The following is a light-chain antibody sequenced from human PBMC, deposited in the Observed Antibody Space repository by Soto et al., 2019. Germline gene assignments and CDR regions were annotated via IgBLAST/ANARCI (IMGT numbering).Light chain of an antibody. Sequence: QSVLTQPPSASGSPGQSVTISCTGTSSDVGGYNFVSWYQQHPGKAPKLMIYEVTKRPSGVPDRFSGSKSGNTASLTVSGLQAEDEADYYCSSYAGSSNLVFGGGTKFTVL. CDR3: SSYAGSSNLV. CDR2: EVT. J-gene: IGLJ2*01. CDR1: SSDVGGYNF. V-gene: IGLV2-8*01.